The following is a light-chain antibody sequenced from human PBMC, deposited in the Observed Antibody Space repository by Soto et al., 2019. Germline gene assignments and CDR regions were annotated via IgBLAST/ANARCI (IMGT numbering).Light chain of an antibody. CDR3: SSYTSSSTLYV. Sequence: QSALTQPASVSGSPGQSITISCTGTSSDVGDNNYVSWYQQHPGKAPKLMIYDVTHRPSGISNRFSGSKSGNTASLIISGLQAEDEADYYCSSYTSSSTLYVFGTGTKLTVL. V-gene: IGLV2-14*01. J-gene: IGLJ1*01. CDR2: DVT. CDR1: SSDVGDNNY.